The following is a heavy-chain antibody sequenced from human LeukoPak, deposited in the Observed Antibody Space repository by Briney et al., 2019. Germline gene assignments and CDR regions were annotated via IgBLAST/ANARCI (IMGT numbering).Heavy chain of an antibody. D-gene: IGHD1-26*01. CDR2: IIAIVGTA. Sequence: ASVKVSCKASGGTFSSYAISWVRQAPGQSLEWMGGIIAIVGTANYAQKFQGRVTITADESTSTAYMELSSLRSEDTAVYYCARGQVGATRYYYYYGMDVWGQGTTVTVSS. CDR1: GGTFSSYA. J-gene: IGHJ6*02. V-gene: IGHV1-69*13. CDR3: ARGQVGATRYYYYYGMDV.